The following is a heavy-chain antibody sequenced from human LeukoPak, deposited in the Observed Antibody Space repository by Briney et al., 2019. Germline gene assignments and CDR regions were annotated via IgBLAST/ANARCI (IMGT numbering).Heavy chain of an antibody. CDR2: IYYSGST. J-gene: IGHJ5*02. CDR3: ARGRTASYNWFDP. Sequence: PSETLSLTCTVSGGSISSSSYYWGWIRQPPGKGLEWIGSIYYSGSTYYNPSLKSRVTISVDTSKNQFSLKLSSVTAADTAVYYCARGRTASYNWFDPWGQGTLVTVSS. D-gene: IGHD3-16*02. V-gene: IGHV4-39*07. CDR1: GGSISSSSYY.